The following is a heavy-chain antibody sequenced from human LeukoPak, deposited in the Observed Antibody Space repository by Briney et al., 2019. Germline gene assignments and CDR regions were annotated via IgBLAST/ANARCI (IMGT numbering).Heavy chain of an antibody. J-gene: IGHJ4*02. CDR1: GDSIRSNNYY. D-gene: IGHD3-22*01. CDR3: VSYSDSSGYLACFDF. CDR2: IYDTGST. V-gene: IGHV4-39*07. Sequence: PSETLSLTCTVSGDSIRSNNYYWGWIRQPPGKGLEWIGSIYDTGSTFYNPSLKSRVTMSLDRSKNQFSLRLSSVTAADTAVYYCVSYSDSSGYLACFDFWGQGTLVTASS.